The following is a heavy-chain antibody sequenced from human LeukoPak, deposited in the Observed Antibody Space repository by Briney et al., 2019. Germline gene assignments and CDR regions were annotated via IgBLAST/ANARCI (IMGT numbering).Heavy chain of an antibody. V-gene: IGHV1-46*01. CDR3: ARGGRGEGTGTTRVAFDI. J-gene: IGHJ3*02. D-gene: IGHD1-1*01. CDR2: INPSGGST. Sequence: GASVKVSCKAAGYTFTTYYMHWVRQAPGQGLEWMGTINPSGGSTSYAQKFQGRVTMTRDTSTSTVYMELSGLRSEDTAVYYCARGGRGEGTGTTRVAFDIWGQGTMVTVSS. CDR1: GYTFTTYY.